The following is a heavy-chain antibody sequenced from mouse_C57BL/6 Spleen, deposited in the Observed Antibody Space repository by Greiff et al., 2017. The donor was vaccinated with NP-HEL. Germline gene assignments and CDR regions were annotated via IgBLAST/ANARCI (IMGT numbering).Heavy chain of an antibody. J-gene: IGHJ3*01. CDR2: IDPSDSYT. Sequence: QVQLQQPGAELVMPGASVKLSCKASGYTFTSYWMHWVKQRPGQGLEWIGEIDPSDSYTNYNQKFKGKSTLTVDKSSSTAYMQLSSLTSEDSAVYYCERCYYGSSYAWFAYWGQGTLVTVSA. V-gene: IGHV1-69*01. CDR1: GYTFTSYW. D-gene: IGHD1-1*01. CDR3: ERCYYGSSYAWFAY.